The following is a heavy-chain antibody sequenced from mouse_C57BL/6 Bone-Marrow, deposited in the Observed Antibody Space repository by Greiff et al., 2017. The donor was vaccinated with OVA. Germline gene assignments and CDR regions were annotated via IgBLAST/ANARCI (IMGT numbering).Heavy chain of an antibody. D-gene: IGHD2-4*01. CDR3: TTKSDYDRYFDV. CDR2: IDPENGDT. Sequence: VQLQQSGAELVRPGASVKLSCTASGFNIKDDYMHWVKQRPEQGLEWIGWIDPENGDTEYASKFQGKATIPADTSSNTAYLQLSSLTSEDTAVYYCTTKSDYDRYFDVWGTGTTVTVSS. CDR1: GFNIKDDY. V-gene: IGHV14-4*01. J-gene: IGHJ1*03.